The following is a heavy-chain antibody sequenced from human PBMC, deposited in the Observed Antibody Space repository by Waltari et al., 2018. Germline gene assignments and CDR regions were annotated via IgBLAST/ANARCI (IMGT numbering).Heavy chain of an antibody. CDR3: ARVGYYGSGSYYNLPDY. D-gene: IGHD3-10*01. J-gene: IGHJ4*02. Sequence: QVQLQESGPGLVKPSETLSLTCTVSGGSISSYYWSWFRQPPGKGLEWIGYIYYSGSTNYNPSLKSRVTISVDTSKNQFSLKLSSVTAADTAVYYCARVGYYGSGSYYNLPDYWGQGTLVTVSS. CDR1: GGSISSYY. V-gene: IGHV4-59*01. CDR2: IYYSGST.